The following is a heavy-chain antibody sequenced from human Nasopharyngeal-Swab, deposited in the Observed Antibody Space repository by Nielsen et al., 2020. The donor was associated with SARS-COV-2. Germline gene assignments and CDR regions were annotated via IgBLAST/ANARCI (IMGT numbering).Heavy chain of an antibody. CDR2: MNPNSGNT. CDR1: GYTFTSYD. V-gene: IGHV1-8*01. CDR3: ARSYGDYEDNWFDP. Sequence: ASVKVSCKASGYTFTSYDINWVRQATGQGLEWMGWMNPNSGNTGYAQKFQGRVTMIRNTSISTAYMELSSLRSEDTAVYYCARSYGDYEDNWFDPWGQGTLVTVSS. D-gene: IGHD4-17*01. J-gene: IGHJ5*02.